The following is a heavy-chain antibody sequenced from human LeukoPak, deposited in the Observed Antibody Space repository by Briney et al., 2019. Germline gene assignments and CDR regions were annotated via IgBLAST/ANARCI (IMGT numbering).Heavy chain of an antibody. J-gene: IGHJ3*02. Sequence: PGGSLRLSCAASGFTFSDYYMSWIRQAPGKGLEWVSYISSSGSTIYYADSVKGRFTISRDNAKNSLYLQMNSLRAEDTAVYYCARDRYNWNDLDAFDIWGQGTMVTVSS. CDR3: ARDRYNWNDLDAFDI. V-gene: IGHV3-11*01. CDR2: ISSSGSTI. CDR1: GFTFSDYY. D-gene: IGHD1-1*01.